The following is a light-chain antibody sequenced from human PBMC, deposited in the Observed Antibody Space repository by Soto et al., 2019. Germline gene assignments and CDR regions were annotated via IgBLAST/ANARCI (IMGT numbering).Light chain of an antibody. Sequence: EIVLTQSPGTLSLSPGERATLSCRASQSFTSTSLAWYQQKPGQAPRLLISGASRRAAGIPDRFSGSGSGTDFTLTISSLQPDDFATYYCQQYNSYSLTFGQGTKVEIK. CDR1: QSFTSTS. CDR3: QQYNSYSLT. J-gene: IGKJ1*01. CDR2: GAS. V-gene: IGKV3-20*01.